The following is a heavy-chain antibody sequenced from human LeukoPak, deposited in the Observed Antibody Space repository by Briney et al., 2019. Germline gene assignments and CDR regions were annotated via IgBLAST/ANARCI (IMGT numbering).Heavy chain of an antibody. D-gene: IGHD3-10*01. CDR1: GFTFSSYA. Sequence: PGGSLRLSCAASGFTFSSYAMHRVRQAPGKGLEWVAVISYDGSNKYYADSVKGRFTISRDNSKNTLYLQMNSLRAEDTAVYYCAREGITMVRGVTYFDYWGQGTLVTVSS. V-gene: IGHV3-30-3*01. CDR3: AREGITMVRGVTYFDY. CDR2: ISYDGSNK. J-gene: IGHJ4*02.